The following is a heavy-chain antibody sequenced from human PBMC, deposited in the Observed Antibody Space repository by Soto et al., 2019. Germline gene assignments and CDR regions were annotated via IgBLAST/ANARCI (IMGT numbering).Heavy chain of an antibody. V-gene: IGHV3-7*01. CDR3: TRDPRNLGLDP. CDR1: GLTFSSYW. D-gene: IGHD4-4*01. Sequence: GGSLRLSCAASGLTFSSYWMSWVRQAPGKGLEWVANIKVDGGEKYYVDSVRGRFTISRDNAKNSLYLQMNSLRAEDTSVYYCTRDPRNLGLDPWGQGTLVTVSS. J-gene: IGHJ5*02. CDR2: IKVDGGEK.